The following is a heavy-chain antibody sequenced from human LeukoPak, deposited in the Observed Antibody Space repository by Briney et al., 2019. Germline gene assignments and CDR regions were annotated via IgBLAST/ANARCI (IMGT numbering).Heavy chain of an antibody. Sequence: ASETLSLTCGVSGGPIDITNYWSWVRRAPGKGLEWIGEIAHDGTTNYNLSLRSRVAMSLDRANNQFSLSLTSVTAADTAIYYCTRGSRPFCPFGYWGQGGLVTVSS. CDR3: TRGSRPFCPFGY. J-gene: IGHJ4*02. CDR2: IAHDGTT. CDR1: GGPIDITNY. D-gene: IGHD3-16*01. V-gene: IGHV4-4*02.